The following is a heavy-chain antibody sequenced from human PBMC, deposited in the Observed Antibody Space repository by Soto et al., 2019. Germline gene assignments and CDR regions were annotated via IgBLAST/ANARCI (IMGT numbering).Heavy chain of an antibody. D-gene: IGHD3-22*01. CDR1: GFTFSSYA. CDR2: ISYDGSNK. CDR3: ARVNTYYYDSSGPPSYYFDY. V-gene: IGHV3-30-3*01. J-gene: IGHJ4*02. Sequence: GGSLRLSCAASGFTFSSYAMHWVRQAPGKGLEWVAVISYDGSNKYYADSVKGRFTISRDNSKNTLYLQMNSLRAEDTAVYYCARVNTYYYDSSGPPSYYFDYWGQGTLVTVSS.